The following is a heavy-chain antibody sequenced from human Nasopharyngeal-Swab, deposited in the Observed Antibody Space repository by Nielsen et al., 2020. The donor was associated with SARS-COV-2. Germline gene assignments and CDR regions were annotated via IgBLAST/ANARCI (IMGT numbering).Heavy chain of an antibody. CDR2: ISWNSGST. J-gene: IGHJ4*02. Sequence: GGSLRLSCAASGFTFDDYAMHWVRQAPGKGLEWVSGISWNSGSTGYADSVKGRFTISRDNDKNSLYLQMNSLRAEDTALYYCAKDGGGLTGDLYYFDYWGQGTLVTVSS. V-gene: IGHV3-9*01. CDR1: GFTFDDYA. CDR3: AKDGGGLTGDLYYFDY. D-gene: IGHD7-27*01.